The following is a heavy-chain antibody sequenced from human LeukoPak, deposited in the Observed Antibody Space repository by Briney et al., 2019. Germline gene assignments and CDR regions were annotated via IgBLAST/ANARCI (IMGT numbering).Heavy chain of an antibody. CDR3: ARIVGADEGADY. J-gene: IGHJ4*02. D-gene: IGHD1-26*01. V-gene: IGHV3-7*01. Sequence: GGSLRLSCAASGFTSSSYWMTWVRHAPGKGLEWVANMKHDGTKKNYADSVKGRFTISRDNAKNSLYLQMNSLRAEDTALYYCARIVGADEGADYWGQGTLVTVSS. CDR1: GFTSSSYW. CDR2: MKHDGTKK.